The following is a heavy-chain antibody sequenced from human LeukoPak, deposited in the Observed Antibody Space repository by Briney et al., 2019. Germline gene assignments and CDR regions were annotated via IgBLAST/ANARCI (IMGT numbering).Heavy chain of an antibody. V-gene: IGHV1-2*02. CDR3: AIECCFDGNIYSKGFEY. D-gene: IGHD3-10*01. Sequence: ASVKVSCKTSGYIFTGYYLHWLRQAPGQGLEWLGCIHPNVYSEPAPIFRGRVTMTRDTSLSTAYMDLSTLKSDDTAVYYCAIECCFDGNIYSKGFEYWGLGTVVTVSS. J-gene: IGHJ4*02. CDR2: IHPNVYS. CDR1: GYIFTGYY.